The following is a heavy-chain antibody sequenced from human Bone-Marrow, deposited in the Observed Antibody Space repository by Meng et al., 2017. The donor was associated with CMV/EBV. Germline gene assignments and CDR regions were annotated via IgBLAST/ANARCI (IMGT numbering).Heavy chain of an antibody. J-gene: IGHJ5*02. Sequence: SEPLSLTCTVSGDSISDYYWSWIRQAPGRGLEWIGYIYYSGRTNYSPSFESRVTISIETSKKQFFHQLTSGTAADTAAYYYSKIPSGLAGRRWCFVPWGQGTLVTVSS. V-gene: IGHV4-59*01. D-gene: IGHD2-8*02. CDR3: SKIPSGLAGRRWCFVP. CDR1: GDSISDYY. CDR2: IYYSGRT.